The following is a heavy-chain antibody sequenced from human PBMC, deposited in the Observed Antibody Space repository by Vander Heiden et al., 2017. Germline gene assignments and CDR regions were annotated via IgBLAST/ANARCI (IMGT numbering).Heavy chain of an antibody. CDR3: ARDQGVQWLAPRDYYYGMDV. Sequence: QVQLVESGGGVVQPGRPLRLSCAASGFTFKNFAIYWVRQAPGKGLEWVAVISYDGSNKYYADSVKGRFTISRDNSKNTLFLHMTSLTTEDTAVYYCARDQGVQWLAPRDYYYGMDVWGQGTTVIVS. CDR2: ISYDGSNK. V-gene: IGHV3-30-3*01. J-gene: IGHJ6*02. D-gene: IGHD6-19*01. CDR1: GFTFKNFA.